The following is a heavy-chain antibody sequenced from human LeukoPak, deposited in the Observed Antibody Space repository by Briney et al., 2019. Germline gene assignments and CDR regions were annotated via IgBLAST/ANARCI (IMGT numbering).Heavy chain of an antibody. CDR1: GFTFTKYW. Sequence: GGSLRLSCAASGFTFTKYWMTWVRQAPGKGLEWVANIKQDGSEKYYVNSVKGRFTISRDNAKNSLYLQMSSLRAEDTAIYYCAREDDWNYEDYWGQGTLVTVSS. D-gene: IGHD1-7*01. CDR2: IKQDGSEK. V-gene: IGHV3-7*01. CDR3: AREDDWNYEDY. J-gene: IGHJ4*02.